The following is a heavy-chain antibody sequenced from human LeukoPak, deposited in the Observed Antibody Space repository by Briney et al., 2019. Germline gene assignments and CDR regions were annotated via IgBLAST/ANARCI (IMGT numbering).Heavy chain of an antibody. CDR2: INPNSGGT. V-gene: IGHV1-2*02. CDR1: GYTFTGYY. D-gene: IGHD2-15*01. CDR3: ARVDRVVAAADY. J-gene: IGHJ4*02. Sequence: ASVKVSCKASGYTFTGYYMHWVRQAPGQGLEWMGWINPNSGGTNYAQKFQGRVTITADKSTSTAYMELSSLRSEDTAVYYCARVDRVVAAADYWGQGTLVTVSS.